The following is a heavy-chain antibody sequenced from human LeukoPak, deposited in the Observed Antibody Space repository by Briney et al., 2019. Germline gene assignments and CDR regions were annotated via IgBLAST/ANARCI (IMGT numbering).Heavy chain of an antibody. CDR3: ARLWGDVTIYDL. V-gene: IGHV3-23*01. CDR1: GFTFSSYA. J-gene: IGHJ5*02. CDR2: ISPSGGDT. D-gene: IGHD4/OR15-4a*01. Sequence: GGSLRLSCAASGFTFSSYAMTWVRQAPGEGLEWVSAISPSGGDTYYADSVQGRFSIFRDDSKNTLYLQTNSLRAEDTATYYCARLWGDVTIYDLWGQGTLVTVSS.